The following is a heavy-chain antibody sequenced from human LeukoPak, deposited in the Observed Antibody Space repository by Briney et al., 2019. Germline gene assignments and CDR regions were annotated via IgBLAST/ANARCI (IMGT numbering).Heavy chain of an antibody. CDR1: GFTFSSYA. CDR3: AKEIWSGYRINWFDP. V-gene: IGHV3-23*01. Sequence: AGGSLRLSCAASGFTFSSYAMSWVRQAPGKGLEWVSAISGSGGSTYYADSVKGRFTISRDNSKNTLYLQMNSLRAEDTAVYYCAKEIWSGYRINWFDPWGQGTLVTVSS. CDR2: ISGSGGST. D-gene: IGHD3-3*01. J-gene: IGHJ5*02.